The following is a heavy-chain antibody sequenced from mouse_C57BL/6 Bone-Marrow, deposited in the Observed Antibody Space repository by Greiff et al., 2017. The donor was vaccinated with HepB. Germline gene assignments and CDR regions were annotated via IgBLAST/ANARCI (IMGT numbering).Heavy chain of an antibody. CDR1: GFTFSSYA. Sequence: EVKLVESGEGLVKPGGSLKLSCAASGFTFSSYAMSWVRQTPEKRLEWVAYISSGGDYIYYADTVKGRFTIYRDNARNTLYLQMSSLKSEDTAMYYCTREEIYYGNLGFAYWGQGTLVTVSA. J-gene: IGHJ3*01. CDR2: ISSGGDYI. D-gene: IGHD2-1*01. V-gene: IGHV5-9-1*02. CDR3: TREEIYYGNLGFAY.